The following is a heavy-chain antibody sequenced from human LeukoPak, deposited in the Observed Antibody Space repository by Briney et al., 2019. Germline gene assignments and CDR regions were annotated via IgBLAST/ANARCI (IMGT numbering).Heavy chain of an antibody. J-gene: IGHJ5*02. CDR1: GFTFTSYS. V-gene: IGHV3-21*06. D-gene: IGHD6-19*01. CDR2: ISSGGFFI. CDR3: ARDGGVDRLGVAVTDGFDP. Sequence: GGSLRLSCAASGFTFTSYSMNWVRQAPGKGLEWVSSISSGGFFIYYADSVKGRFTISRDNAKNSLFLQMNSLRGEDTAVYYCARDGGVDRLGVAVTDGFDPWGQGTLVSVSS.